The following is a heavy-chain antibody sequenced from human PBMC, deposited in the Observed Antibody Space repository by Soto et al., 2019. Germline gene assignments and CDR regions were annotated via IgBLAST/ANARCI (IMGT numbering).Heavy chain of an antibody. D-gene: IGHD4-17*01. CDR3: AKDVGDYECYFDY. CDR1: GFTFSSYG. J-gene: IGHJ4*02. V-gene: IGHV3-30*18. Sequence: QVQLVESGGGVVQPGRSLRLSCAASGFTFSSYGMHWVRQAPGKGLEWVAVISYDGSNKYYADSVKGRFTISRDNSKNTLYLKMNSLRAEDTAVYYCAKDVGDYECYFDYWGQGTLVTVSS. CDR2: ISYDGSNK.